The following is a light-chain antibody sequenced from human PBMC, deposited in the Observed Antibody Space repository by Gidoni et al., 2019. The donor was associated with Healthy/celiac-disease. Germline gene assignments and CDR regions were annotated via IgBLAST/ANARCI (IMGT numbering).Light chain of an antibody. CDR3: QQYGSSPTWT. Sequence: EIVLTQYPGPLSLSPGESATLSCRASQSVSSSYLAWYQQKPGQAPRLLIYGASSRATGIPDRFSGSGSGTDFTLTISRREPEDFAVYYCQQYGSSPTWTFGQGTKVEIK. J-gene: IGKJ1*01. V-gene: IGKV3-20*01. CDR1: QSVSSSY. CDR2: GAS.